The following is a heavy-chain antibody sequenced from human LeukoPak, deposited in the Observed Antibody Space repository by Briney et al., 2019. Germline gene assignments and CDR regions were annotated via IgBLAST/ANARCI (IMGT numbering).Heavy chain of an antibody. V-gene: IGHV3-33*01. CDR2: IWYDGSTK. CDR1: GFTFSNYG. CDR3: AANFDF. Sequence: GGSLRLSCAASGFTFSNYGMHWVRQAPGRGLEWVAVIWYDGSTKYYADSVKGRFTISRDNSENMLYLQMNSLRAEDTAVYYCAANFDFWGQGTLVTVSS. J-gene: IGHJ4*02.